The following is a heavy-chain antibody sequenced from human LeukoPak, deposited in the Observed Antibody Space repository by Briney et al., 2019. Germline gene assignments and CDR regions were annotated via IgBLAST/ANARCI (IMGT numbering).Heavy chain of an antibody. J-gene: IGHJ4*02. CDR1: GFTFSSYS. CDR3: ARGGGGYDILTGDY. Sequence: PGGSLRLSCAASGFTFSSYSMNWVRQAPGKGLEWVSSISSSSSYIYYADSVKGRFTISRDNAKNSLYLQMNSLRAEDTAVYYCARGGGGYDILTGDYWGQGTLVTVSS. V-gene: IGHV3-21*01. CDR2: ISSSSSYI. D-gene: IGHD3-9*01.